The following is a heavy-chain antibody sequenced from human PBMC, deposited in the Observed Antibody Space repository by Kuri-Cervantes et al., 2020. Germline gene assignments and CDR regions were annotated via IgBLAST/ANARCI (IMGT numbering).Heavy chain of an antibody. V-gene: IGHV3-30*02. CDR3: AKGATYYYDSSTGWYFDL. Sequence: GGSLRLSCAASGFTFSSYGMHWVRQAPGKGLEWVAVIWYDGSNKYYADSVKGRFTISRDNSKNTLYLQMNSLRAEDTAIYYCAKGATYYYDSSTGWYFDLWGRGTLVTVSS. J-gene: IGHJ2*01. CDR1: GFTFSSYG. CDR2: IWYDGSNK. D-gene: IGHD3-22*01.